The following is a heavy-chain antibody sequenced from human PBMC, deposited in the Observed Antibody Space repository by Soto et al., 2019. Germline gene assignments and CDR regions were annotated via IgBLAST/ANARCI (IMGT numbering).Heavy chain of an antibody. V-gene: IGHV1-18*01. D-gene: IGHD2-2*02. Sequence: ASVKVSCKASGYTFTSYCISWVRQAPGQGLEWMGWISAYNGNTNYAQKLQGRVTMTTDTSTSTAYMELRSLRSDDTAVYYCARGECSSTSCYTGYYGMDVWGQGTTVTVSS. CDR2: ISAYNGNT. CDR3: ARGECSSTSCYTGYYGMDV. CDR1: GYTFTSYC. J-gene: IGHJ6*02.